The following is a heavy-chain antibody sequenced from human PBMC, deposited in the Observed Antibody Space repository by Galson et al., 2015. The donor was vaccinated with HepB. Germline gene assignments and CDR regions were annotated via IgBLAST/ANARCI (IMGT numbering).Heavy chain of an antibody. Sequence: SLRLSCAASGFTFSSYGMHWVRQAPGKGLEWVAVISYDGSNKYYADSVKGRFTISRDNSKNTLYLQMNSLRAEDTAVYYCARAAVGASDFDYWGQGTLVTVSS. CDR2: ISYDGSNK. D-gene: IGHD1-26*01. CDR1: GFTFSSYG. CDR3: ARAAVGASDFDY. J-gene: IGHJ4*02. V-gene: IGHV3-30*03.